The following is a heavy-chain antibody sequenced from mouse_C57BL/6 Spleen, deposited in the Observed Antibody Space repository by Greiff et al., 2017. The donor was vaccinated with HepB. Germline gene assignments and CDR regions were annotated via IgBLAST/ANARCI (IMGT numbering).Heavy chain of an antibody. D-gene: IGHD1-1*01. CDR2: INPYNGGT. Sequence: EVQLVESGPVLVKPGASVKMSCKASGYTFTDYYMNWVKQSHGKSLEWIGVINPYNGGTSYNQKFKGKATLTVDKSSSTAYMELNSLTSEDSAVYYCARSDYYGSSPYWYFDVWGTGTTVTVSS. CDR1: GYTFTDYY. CDR3: ARSDYYGSSPYWYFDV. J-gene: IGHJ1*03. V-gene: IGHV1-19*01.